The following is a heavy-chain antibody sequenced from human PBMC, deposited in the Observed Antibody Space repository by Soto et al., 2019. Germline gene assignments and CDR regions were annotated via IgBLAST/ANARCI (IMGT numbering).Heavy chain of an antibody. D-gene: IGHD3-9*01. CDR2: INHSGST. J-gene: IGHJ6*02. CDR3: ARMRYFDWLSQYYYYGMDV. V-gene: IGHV4-34*01. Sequence: SETLSLTRAVYGGSFSGYYWSWIRQHPGKGLEWIGEINHSGSTNYNPSLKSRVTISVDTSKNQFSLKLSSVTAADTAVYYCARMRYFDWLSQYYYYGMDVWGQGTTVTVSS. CDR1: GGSFSGYY.